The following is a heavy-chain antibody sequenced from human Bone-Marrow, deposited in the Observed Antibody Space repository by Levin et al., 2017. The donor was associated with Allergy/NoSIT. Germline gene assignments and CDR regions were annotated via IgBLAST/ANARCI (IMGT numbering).Heavy chain of an antibody. CDR3: ARDQAPYNWNLNKDFDY. CDR1: GYTFTSYG. D-gene: IGHD1-7*01. CDR2: ISAYNGNT. V-gene: IGHV1-18*01. J-gene: IGHJ4*02. Sequence: GESLKISCKASGYTFTSYGISWVRQAPGQGLEWMGWISAYNGNTNYAQKLQGRVTMTTDTSTSTAYMELRSLRSDDTAVYYCARDQAPYNWNLNKDFDYWGQGTLVTVSS.